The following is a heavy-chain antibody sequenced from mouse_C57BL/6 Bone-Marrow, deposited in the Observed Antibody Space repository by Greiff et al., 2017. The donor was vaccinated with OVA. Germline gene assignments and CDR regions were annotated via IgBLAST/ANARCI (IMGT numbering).Heavy chain of an antibody. D-gene: IGHD2-4*01. CDR1: GYAFSSSW. V-gene: IGHV1-82*01. Sequence: VQLQQSGPELVKPGASVKISCKASGYAFSSSWMNWVKQRPGQGLEWIGRIYPGDGDTNYNGKFKGKATLTADKSSSTAYMQLSSLTSEDSAVYFCARGDDYGYYYAMDYWGQGTSVTVSS. J-gene: IGHJ4*01. CDR3: ARGDDYGYYYAMDY. CDR2: IYPGDGDT.